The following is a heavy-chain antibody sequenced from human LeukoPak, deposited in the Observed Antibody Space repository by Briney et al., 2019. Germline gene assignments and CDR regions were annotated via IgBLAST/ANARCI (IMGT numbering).Heavy chain of an antibody. V-gene: IGHV3-23*01. D-gene: IGHD2-2*01. CDR2: ISGSGGST. CDR1: GFTFSSYA. Sequence: GGSLRLSCAASGFTFSSYAMSWVRQAPGKGLEWVSAISGSGGSTYYADSVKGRFTISRDNSKNTLYLQMNSLRAEDTAVYYCARVRGYCSSTSCYDDYWGQGTLVTVSS. J-gene: IGHJ4*02. CDR3: ARVRGYCSSTSCYDDY.